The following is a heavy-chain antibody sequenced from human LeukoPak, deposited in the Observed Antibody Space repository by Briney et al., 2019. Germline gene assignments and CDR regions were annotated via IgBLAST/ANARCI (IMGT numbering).Heavy chain of an antibody. Sequence: GGSLRLSCAGSGFTFSDFWMTWVRQTPGKGLEWVANIKEDGTEKNLVDSVKGRFTISRDNTKNLLFLEMNNLRGDDTAIYYCVRESRPGGAMGLYHNLDYWGQGTLVTVSS. V-gene: IGHV3-7*01. CDR3: VRESRPGGAMGLYHNLDY. D-gene: IGHD1-1*01. J-gene: IGHJ4*02. CDR2: IKEDGTEK. CDR1: GFTFSDFW.